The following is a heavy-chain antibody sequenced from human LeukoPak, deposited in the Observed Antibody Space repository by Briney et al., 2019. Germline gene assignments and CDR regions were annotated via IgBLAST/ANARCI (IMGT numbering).Heavy chain of an antibody. J-gene: IGHJ4*02. CDR3: ARESPGSYSSGRDYFDY. CDR1: GYTFTVYY. V-gene: IGHV1-2*02. CDR2: INPNSGGT. Sequence: VASVKVSFKASGYTFTVYYIHWVRQAPGQGLEWMGWINPNSGGTNYAQKFQGRVTMTRDTSISTAYMELSSLRSDDTAVYYCARESPGSYSSGRDYFDYWGQGTLVTVSS. D-gene: IGHD6-19*01.